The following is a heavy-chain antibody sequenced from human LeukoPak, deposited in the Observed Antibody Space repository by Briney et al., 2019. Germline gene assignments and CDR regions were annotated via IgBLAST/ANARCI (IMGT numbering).Heavy chain of an antibody. CDR1: GFTFSSYA. J-gene: IGHJ4*02. CDR2: ISVSGDST. Sequence: PGGSLRLSCAASGFTFSSYAMSWVRQAPGKGLEWVSGISVSGDSTYYADSMKGRFTISRDNSKNTLYLQMNSLRADDTAVYYCAKVSRIMVTTEFDYWGQGTLVTVSS. CDR3: AKVSRIMVTTEFDY. D-gene: IGHD4-17*01. V-gene: IGHV3-23*01.